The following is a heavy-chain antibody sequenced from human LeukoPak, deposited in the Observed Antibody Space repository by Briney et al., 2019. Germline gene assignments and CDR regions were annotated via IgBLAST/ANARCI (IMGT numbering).Heavy chain of an antibody. CDR1: GGSLTGYY. J-gene: IGHJ5*02. Sequence: SETLSLTCGVSGGSLTGYYWSWLRQPPGKGLEWIGEINHSGSTNYNPSLKSRVTISVDTSKNQFSLKLTSVTAADTAVYYCARESPTVTAWGQGTLVTVSS. CDR2: INHSGST. CDR3: ARESPTVTA. V-gene: IGHV4-34*01. D-gene: IGHD4-17*01.